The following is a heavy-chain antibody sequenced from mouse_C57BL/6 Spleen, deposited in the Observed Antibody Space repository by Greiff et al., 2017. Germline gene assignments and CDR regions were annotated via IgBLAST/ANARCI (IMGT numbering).Heavy chain of an antibody. CDR2: INPEPGGT. CDR3: TRWDDGMSYWYFDV. J-gene: IGHJ1*03. Sequence: VQLVESGAELVRPGASVTLSCKASGYTFTDYEMHWVKQTPVHGLEWIGAINPEPGGTAYNQKFKGKAILTADKSSSTAYMELRSLTSEDSAVSYCTRWDDGMSYWYFDVWGTGTTVTVSS. CDR1: GYTFTDYE. V-gene: IGHV1-15*01. D-gene: IGHD1-1*01.